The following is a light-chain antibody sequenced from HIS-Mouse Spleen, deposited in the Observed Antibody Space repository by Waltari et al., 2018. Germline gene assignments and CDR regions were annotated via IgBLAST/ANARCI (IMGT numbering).Light chain of an antibody. Sequence: DIVMTQSPDSLAVSLVERATINCKSSQSVLYSSNNKNYLAWYQQKPGQPPKLLIYWASTRESGVPDRFSGSGSGTDFTLTISSLQAEDVAAYYCQQYYSTPRTFGQGTKVEIK. CDR1: QSVLYSSNNKNY. J-gene: IGKJ1*01. V-gene: IGKV4-1*01. CDR2: WAS. CDR3: QQYYSTPRT.